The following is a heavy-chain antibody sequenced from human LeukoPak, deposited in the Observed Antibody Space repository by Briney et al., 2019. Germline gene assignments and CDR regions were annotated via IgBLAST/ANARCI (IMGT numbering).Heavy chain of an antibody. J-gene: IGHJ4*02. CDR1: GGTFSSYA. CDR3: ARDLKLGYDILTGVLDY. CDR2: IIPIFGTA. V-gene: IGHV1-69*06. Sequence: ASVKVSCKASGGTFSSYAISWVRQAPGQGLEWMGGIIPIFGTANYAQKFQGRVTITADKSTSTAYMELSSLRSEDTAVYYCARDLKLGYDILTGVLDYWGQGTLVTVSS. D-gene: IGHD3-9*01.